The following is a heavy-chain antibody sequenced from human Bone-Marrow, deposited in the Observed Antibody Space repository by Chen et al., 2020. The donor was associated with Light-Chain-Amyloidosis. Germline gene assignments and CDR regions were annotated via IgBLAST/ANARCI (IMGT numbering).Heavy chain of an antibody. Sequence: EVQLVESGGGLVQPGRSLRLSCTASGFTFGDYAMSWFRQAPGKGLEWVGFIRSKAYGGTTEYAASVKGRCTISRDDSKSIAYLQMNSLKTEDTAVYYCTRDVRFLEWLPSFDYWGQGTLVTVSS. CDR1: GFTFGDYA. CDR3: TRDVRFLEWLPSFDY. V-gene: IGHV3-49*03. D-gene: IGHD3-3*01. J-gene: IGHJ4*02. CDR2: IRSKAYGGTT.